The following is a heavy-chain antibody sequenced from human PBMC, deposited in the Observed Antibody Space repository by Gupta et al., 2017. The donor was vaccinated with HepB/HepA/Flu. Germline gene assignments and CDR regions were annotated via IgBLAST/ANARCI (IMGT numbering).Heavy chain of an antibody. D-gene: IGHD4-17*01. CDR3: ARDNWDGDYVWYYGMDV. V-gene: IGHV1-18*01. Sequence: QVQLVQSGAEVKKPGASVKVSCKASGYTFTSYGISWVRQAPGQGLEWMGWISAYNGNTNYAQKLQGRVTMTTDTSTSTAYMELRSLRSDDTAVYYCARDNWDGDYVWYYGMDVWGQGTTVTVSS. CDR2: ISAYNGNT. J-gene: IGHJ6*02. CDR1: GYTFTSYG.